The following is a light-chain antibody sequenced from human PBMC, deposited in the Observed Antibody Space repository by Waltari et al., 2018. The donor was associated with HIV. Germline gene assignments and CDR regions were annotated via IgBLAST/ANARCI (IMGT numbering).Light chain of an antibody. CDR2: VAS. V-gene: IGKV1-17*01. Sequence: SPSSLSASVGDRVTITCRASQPIGNDLGWYQQKPGKAPKRLIYVASSLQSGVPSRFSGSGSGTDFTLTISSLEPDDYATYYCQQHNSYPRTFGQGTKVEV. CDR3: QQHNSYPRT. CDR1: QPIGND. J-gene: IGKJ1*01.